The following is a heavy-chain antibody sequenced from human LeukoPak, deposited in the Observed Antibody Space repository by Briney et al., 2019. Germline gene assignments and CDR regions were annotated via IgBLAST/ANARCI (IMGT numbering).Heavy chain of an antibody. D-gene: IGHD6-6*01. J-gene: IGHJ5*02. CDR2: VYHRGST. CDR3: ARQWGYTSSSERANWFDP. Sequence: PPETLSLTCIVSGGSISSYYWNWIRQPPGKGLEWIGYVYHRGSTNSNPSLKSRVTISIDTSKSQFSLKLSSVTAADTAVYYCARQWGYTSSSERANWFDPWGQGTLVTVSS. V-gene: IGHV4-59*08. CDR1: GGSISSYY.